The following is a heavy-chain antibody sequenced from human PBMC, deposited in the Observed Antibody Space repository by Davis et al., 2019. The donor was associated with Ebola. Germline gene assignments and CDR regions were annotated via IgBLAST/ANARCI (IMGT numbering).Heavy chain of an antibody. CDR3: ARYGATMEVGDGEPWFDP. J-gene: IGHJ5*02. CDR2: INPNSGGT. V-gene: IGHV1-2*02. D-gene: IGHD3-10*01. Sequence: ASVKVSCKASGYTFTGYYMHWVRQAPGQGLEWMGWINPNSGGTNYAQKFQGRVTMTRDTSISTAYMELRSLRSDDTAVYYCARYGATMEVGDGEPWFDPWGQGTLVTVSS. CDR1: GYTFTGYY.